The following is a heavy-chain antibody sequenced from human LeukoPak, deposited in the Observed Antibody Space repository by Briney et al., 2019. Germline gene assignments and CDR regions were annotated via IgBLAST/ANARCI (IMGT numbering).Heavy chain of an antibody. CDR3: ARELGSLDY. Sequence: GGSLRLSCAASGFSFTNYAMNWVRQAPGKGLEWVATVSGTGGTTYYADSVKGRFTISRDNSKNTLYLQMNSLRAEDTAVYYCARELGSLDYWGQGTLVTVSS. CDR1: GFSFTNYA. V-gene: IGHV3-23*01. J-gene: IGHJ4*02. D-gene: IGHD2-15*01. CDR2: VSGTGGTT.